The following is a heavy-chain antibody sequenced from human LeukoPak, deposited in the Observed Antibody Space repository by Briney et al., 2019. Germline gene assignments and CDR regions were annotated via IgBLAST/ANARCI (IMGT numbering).Heavy chain of an antibody. CDR3: ARDRLPYVDY. CDR2: IYYSGST. D-gene: IGHD6-25*01. J-gene: IGHJ4*02. V-gene: IGHV4-59*01. Sequence: SETLSLTCTVSGGSISSYYWSWIRQPPGKGLEWIGYIYYSGSTNYNPSLKSRVTISVDTSKNQFSLKLSSVTAAGTAVYYCARDRLPYVDYWGQGTLVTVSS. CDR1: GGSISSYY.